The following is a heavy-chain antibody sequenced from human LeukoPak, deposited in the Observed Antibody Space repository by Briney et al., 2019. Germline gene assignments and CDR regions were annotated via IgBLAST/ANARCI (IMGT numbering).Heavy chain of an antibody. CDR2: IYYSGST. Sequence: PSETLSLTCTVSAGSIRSYYWSWIRQPPGKGLEWIGYIYYSGSTNYDPSLKSRVTISVDTSKNQFSLRLSSVTAADAAVYYCARRYFDSLTEYFDFWGQGTLVTVSS. CDR1: AGSIRSYY. J-gene: IGHJ4*02. CDR3: ARRYFDSLTEYFDF. D-gene: IGHD3-9*01. V-gene: IGHV4-59*08.